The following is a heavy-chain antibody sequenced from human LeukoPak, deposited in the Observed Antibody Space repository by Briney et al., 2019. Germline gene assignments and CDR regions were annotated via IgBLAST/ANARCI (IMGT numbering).Heavy chain of an antibody. CDR1: GFTFSSYS. V-gene: IGHV3-21*01. CDR2: ISSSSSYI. J-gene: IGHJ4*02. Sequence: GGSLRLSCAASGFTFSSYSMNWVRQAPGKGLEWVSSISSSSSYIYYADSVKGRFTISRDNAKNSLYLQMNSLRAEDTAVYYWGRDSPFKRLGELSPNDYWGQGTLVNVPS. CDR3: GRDSPFKRLGELSPNDY. D-gene: IGHD3-16*02.